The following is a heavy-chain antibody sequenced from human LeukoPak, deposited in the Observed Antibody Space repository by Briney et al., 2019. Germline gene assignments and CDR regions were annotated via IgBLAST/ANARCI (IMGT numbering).Heavy chain of an antibody. V-gene: IGHV1-24*01. CDR1: GYSLTQLS. D-gene: IGHD3-3*01. CDR2: FDPVDGEA. CDR3: AILLEDYAFSTGSAKDY. Sequence: ASVKVSCKVSGYSLTQLSMHWVRQGIGRGLEWMGGFDPVDGEAIYAQKFQGRVTMTENTSTDTAYMELSSLRSDDTAVYYCAILLEDYAFSTGSAKDYWGQGTLVTVSS. J-gene: IGHJ4*02.